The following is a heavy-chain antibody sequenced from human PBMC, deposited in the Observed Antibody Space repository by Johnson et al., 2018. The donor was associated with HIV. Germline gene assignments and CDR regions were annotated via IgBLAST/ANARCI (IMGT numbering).Heavy chain of an antibody. J-gene: IGHJ3*02. D-gene: IGHD3-16*01. CDR1: GFTFSSYA. CDR2: IWYDGSNK. Sequence: QVQLVESGGGVVQPGRSLRLSCAASGFTFSSYAMHWVRQAPGRGLEWVAVIWYDGSNKYYADSVKGRLTISRDNSKNTLYLQMNSLRAEDTAVYYCAKRLTYANSLDALDIWGQGTMVTVSS. V-gene: IGHV3-33*06. CDR3: AKRLTYANSLDALDI.